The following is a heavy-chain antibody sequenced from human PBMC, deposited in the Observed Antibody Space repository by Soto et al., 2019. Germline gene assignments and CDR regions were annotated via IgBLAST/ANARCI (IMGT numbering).Heavy chain of an antibody. CDR3: GRNGGDDAFDI. Sequence: QVQLVESGGGVVQPGRSLRLSCAASGFTFSSYGMHWVRQAPGKGLEWVAVIWYDGSNKYYADSVKGRFTISRDNSKNTLYLQMNSLRAEDTAVYYCGRNGGDDAFDIWGQGTMVTVSS. V-gene: IGHV3-33*01. CDR1: GFTFSSYG. CDR2: IWYDGSNK. J-gene: IGHJ3*02. D-gene: IGHD3-10*01.